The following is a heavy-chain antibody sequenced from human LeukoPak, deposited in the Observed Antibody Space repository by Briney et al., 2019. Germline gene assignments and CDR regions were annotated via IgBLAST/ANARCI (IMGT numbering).Heavy chain of an antibody. CDR1: GYTFTSYD. J-gene: IGHJ4*02. Sequence: GASVTVSCKASGYTFTSYDINWVRQATGQGLEWMGWKNPNSGNTGYAQKFQGRVTITRNTSISTAYMELSSLRSEDTAVYYCARTALFGGRLTTPGLDYWGQGTLVTVSS. CDR2: KNPNSGNT. CDR3: ARTALFGGRLTTPGLDY. V-gene: IGHV1-8*03. D-gene: IGHD3-16*01.